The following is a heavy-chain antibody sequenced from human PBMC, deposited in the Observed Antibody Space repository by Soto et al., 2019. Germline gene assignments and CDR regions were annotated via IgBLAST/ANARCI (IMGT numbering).Heavy chain of an antibody. D-gene: IGHD3-16*01. CDR2: VSQNGNT. V-gene: IGHV4-4*02. Sequence: QVQLQESGPGLVKPSGTLSLICTVSGGSISDNYWWSWVRQSPGKGLEWIGEVSQNGNTNYNPSPRWRLTMLTAKAKNQFPLRLKAVTAADTAVYFCAKSKTTVGTVMAYFDNWGQGTQVTVSS. CDR1: GGSISDNYW. CDR3: AKSKTTVGTVMAYFDN. J-gene: IGHJ4*02.